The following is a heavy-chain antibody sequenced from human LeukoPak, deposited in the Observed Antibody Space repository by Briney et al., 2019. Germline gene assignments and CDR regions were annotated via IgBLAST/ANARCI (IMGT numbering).Heavy chain of an antibody. V-gene: IGHV3-48*03. J-gene: IGHJ6*03. Sequence: GGSLRLSCAASGFTFSSYEMNWVRQAPGKGLEWVSYISSSGSTIYYADSVKGRFTISRDNAKNSLYLQMNSLRGEDTAVYYCAKSVYYYYYMDVWGKGTTVTISS. CDR3: AKSVYYYYYMDV. CDR2: ISSSGSTI. CDR1: GFTFSSYE.